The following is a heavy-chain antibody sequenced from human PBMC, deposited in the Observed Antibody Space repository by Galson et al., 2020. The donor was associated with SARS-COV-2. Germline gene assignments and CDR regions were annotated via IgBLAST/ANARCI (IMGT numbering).Heavy chain of an antibody. Sequence: GESLKISCAASGFTFSTYAMHWVRQAPGKGLEWVAVIWSDDNHKYYADSVKGQFTISRDNSKNTVNLQMNSLRVEDTAVYYCTPSIIVPGTLDYWGQGTLVSVSS. D-gene: IGHD3-22*01. CDR2: IWSDDNHK. CDR1: GFTFSTYA. CDR3: TPSIIVPGTLDY. J-gene: IGHJ4*02. V-gene: IGHV3-33*01.